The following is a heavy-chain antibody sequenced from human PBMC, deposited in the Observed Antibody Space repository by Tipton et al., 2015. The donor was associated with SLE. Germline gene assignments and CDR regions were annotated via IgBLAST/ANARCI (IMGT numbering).Heavy chain of an antibody. Sequence: TLSLTCTVSGGSISSGSYYWSWIRQPAGKGLEWIGRIYTSGSTNYNPSLKSRVTISVDTPKNQFSLKLSSVTAADTAVYYCARNIWSGYRAYYFDYWGQGTLVTVSS. D-gene: IGHD3-3*01. CDR1: GGSISSGSYY. J-gene: IGHJ4*02. V-gene: IGHV4-61*02. CDR2: IYTSGST. CDR3: ARNIWSGYRAYYFDY.